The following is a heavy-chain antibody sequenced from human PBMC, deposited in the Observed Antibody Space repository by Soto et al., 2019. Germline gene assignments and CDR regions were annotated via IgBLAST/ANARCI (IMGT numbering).Heavy chain of an antibody. CDR3: ARGFSTGGYSSSWYGDY. CDR1: GYTFTGYY. D-gene: IGHD6-13*01. V-gene: IGHV1-2*04. CDR2: INPNSGGT. J-gene: IGHJ4*02. Sequence: QVQLVQSGAEVKKPGASVKVSCKASGYTFTGYYMYWVRQAPGSGLEWMGWINPNSGGTNYAQKFRGWVTMTRDTSISTAYMELSRLRSDDTAVYYCARGFSTGGYSSSWYGDYWGQGTLVTVSS.